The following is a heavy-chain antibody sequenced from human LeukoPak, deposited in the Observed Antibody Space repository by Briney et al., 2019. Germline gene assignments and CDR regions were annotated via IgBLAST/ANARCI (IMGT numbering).Heavy chain of an antibody. CDR3: AREGCSGGSCPSTWYYYYMDV. V-gene: IGHV1-8*02. CDR1: GYTFTGYY. Sequence: ASVKVSCKASGYTFTGYYMHWVRQAPGQGLEWMGWMNPNSGNTGYAQKFQGRVTMTRNTSISTAYMELSSLRSEDTAVYYCAREGCSGGSCPSTWYYYYMDVWGKGTTVTVSS. D-gene: IGHD2-15*01. CDR2: MNPNSGNT. J-gene: IGHJ6*03.